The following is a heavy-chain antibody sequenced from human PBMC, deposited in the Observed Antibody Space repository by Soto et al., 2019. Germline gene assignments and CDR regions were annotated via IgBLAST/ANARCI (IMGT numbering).Heavy chain of an antibody. Sequence: PGRFLRVSCAAPGFTFGSYAMHWVRQATGKGLQWVAVISYDGINKYYADSVKGRFKISRDNSKNTMYLQMNSLRPEDTAVFYCATLVETAVEDWDSSASEKWLDPWGQGTMAPDSS. CDR1: GFTFGSYA. CDR2: ISYDGINK. CDR3: ATLVETAVEDWDSSASEKWLDP. D-gene: IGHD5-18*01. J-gene: IGHJ5*02. V-gene: IGHV3-30-3*01.